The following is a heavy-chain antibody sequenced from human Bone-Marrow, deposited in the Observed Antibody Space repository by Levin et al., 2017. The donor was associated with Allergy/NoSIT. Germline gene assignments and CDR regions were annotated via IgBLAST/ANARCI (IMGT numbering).Heavy chain of an antibody. D-gene: IGHD3-9*01. CDR3: ARDQEGLTGYPIGLDY. V-gene: IGHV4-38-2*02. CDR2: IYHSGST. CDR1: GYSISSGYY. Sequence: SETLSLTCTVSGYSISSGYYWGWIRQPPGKGLEWIGSIYHSGSTYYNPSLKSRVTISVDTSKNQFSLKLSSVTAADTAVYYCARDQEGLTGYPIGLDYWGQGTLVTVSS. J-gene: IGHJ4*02.